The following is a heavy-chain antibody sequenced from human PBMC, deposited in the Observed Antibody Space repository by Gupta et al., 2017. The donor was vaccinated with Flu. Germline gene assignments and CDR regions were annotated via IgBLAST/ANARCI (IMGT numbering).Heavy chain of an antibody. CDR1: GGSISSYY. CDR2: IYYSGRP. CDR3: ARHGSSSYYYYYYMDV. D-gene: IGHD6-6*01. Sequence: QVQLQESGPGLVKPSETLSITCTVSGGSISSYYWSWIRQPPGKGLEWIGYIYYSGRPNYNPSLKSRVTISVDTSKNQFSLKLSSVTAADTAVYYCARHGSSSYYYYYYMDVWGKGTTVTVSS. J-gene: IGHJ6*03. V-gene: IGHV4-59*08.